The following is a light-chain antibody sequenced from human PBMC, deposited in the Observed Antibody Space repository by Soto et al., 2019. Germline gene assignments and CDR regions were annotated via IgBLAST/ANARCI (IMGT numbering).Light chain of an antibody. J-gene: IGLJ2*01. CDR1: SSDVGGYNY. Sequence: QSALTQPASVSGSPGQSITISCAGTSSDVGGYNYVSWYQQHPGKAPKLMVYDVSNRPSGVSNRFSGSKSGNTASLTIPGLQAEDEADYYCSSYTSSTTPVVLGGGTKVTVL. CDR2: DVS. CDR3: SSYTSSTTPVV. V-gene: IGLV2-14*03.